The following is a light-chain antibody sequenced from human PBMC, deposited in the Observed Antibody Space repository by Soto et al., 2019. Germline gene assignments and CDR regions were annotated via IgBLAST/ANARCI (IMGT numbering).Light chain of an antibody. CDR1: SSDVGSYNR. Sequence: QSVLTQPPSVSGSPGQSVTISCTGTSSDVGSYNRVSWYQQPPGTAPKLMIYEVNNRPSGVPDRFSGSKSGNTASLTISGLQVEDEADYYCSSYTSSSTYVFGTGTKVTVL. CDR2: EVN. V-gene: IGLV2-18*02. J-gene: IGLJ1*01. CDR3: SSYTSSSTYV.